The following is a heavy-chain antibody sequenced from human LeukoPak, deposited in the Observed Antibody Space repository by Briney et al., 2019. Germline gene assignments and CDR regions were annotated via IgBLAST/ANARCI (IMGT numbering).Heavy chain of an antibody. CDR2: ISAYNGNT. V-gene: IGHV1-18*01. D-gene: IGHD3-9*01. Sequence: ASVKVSCKASGYTFTSYGISWVRQAPGQGLEWMGWISAYNGNTNYAQKLQGRVTMTTDTSTSTAYMELSSLRSEDTAVYYCARGVTYYDILTGYFSPSGGPFDYWGQGTLVTVSS. CDR3: ARGVTYYDILTGYFSPSGGPFDY. J-gene: IGHJ4*02. CDR1: GYTFTSYG.